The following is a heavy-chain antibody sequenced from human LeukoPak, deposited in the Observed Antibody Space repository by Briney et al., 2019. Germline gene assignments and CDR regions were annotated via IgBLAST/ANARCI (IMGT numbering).Heavy chain of an antibody. D-gene: IGHD3-22*01. CDR1: GFTFTSSA. V-gene: IGHV1-58*02. CDR3: AADRDYYDSSGYRTPGWFDP. CDR2: IFVGSGNT. J-gene: IGHJ5*02. Sequence: ASVKVSCKASGFTFTSSAMQWVRQARGQGLEWIGWIFVGSGNTNYAQKFQERVTITRDMSTSTAYMELSSLRSEDTAVYYCAADRDYYDSSGYRTPGWFDPWGQGTLVTVSS.